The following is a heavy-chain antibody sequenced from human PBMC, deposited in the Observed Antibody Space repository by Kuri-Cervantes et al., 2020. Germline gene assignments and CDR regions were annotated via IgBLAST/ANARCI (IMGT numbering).Heavy chain of an antibody. CDR2: ISWNSGSI. V-gene: IGHV3-9*01. D-gene: IGHD6-19*01. Sequence: SLKSSCAASGFTFDDYAMHWVRQAPGKGLEWASGISWNSGSIGYADSVKGRFTISRDNAKNSLYLQMNSLRAEDTAVYYCARAPGGWPFGYWGQGTLVTVSS. CDR1: GFTFDDYA. J-gene: IGHJ4*02. CDR3: ARAPGGWPFGY.